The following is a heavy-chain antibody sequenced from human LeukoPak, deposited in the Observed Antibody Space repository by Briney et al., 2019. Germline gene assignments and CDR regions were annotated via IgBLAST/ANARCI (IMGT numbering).Heavy chain of an antibody. CDR2: INSDGSST. V-gene: IGHV3-74*01. D-gene: IGHD1-26*01. CDR3: AKDPIVGATDYYYYMDV. Sequence: PGGSLRLSCAVSGLTFSDYWMHWVRQAPGKGLVWVSRINSDGSSTSYADSVKGRFTISRDNAKNTLYLQMNSLRAEDTAVYYCAKDPIVGATDYYYYMDVWGKGTTVTVSS. J-gene: IGHJ6*03. CDR1: GLTFSDYW.